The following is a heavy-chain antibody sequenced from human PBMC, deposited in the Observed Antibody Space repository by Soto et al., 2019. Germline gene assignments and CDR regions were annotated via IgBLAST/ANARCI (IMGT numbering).Heavy chain of an antibody. V-gene: IGHV4-34*01. CDR1: GGSFSGYY. CDR2: INHSGST. Sequence: SETLSLTCAVYGGSFSGYYWSWIRQPPGKGLEWIGEINHSGSTNYNPSLKSRVTISVDTSKNQFSLKLSSVTAADTAVCYCARGATIFGVVISYYYYYYMDVWGKGTTVTVSS. CDR3: ARGATIFGVVISYYYYYYMDV. D-gene: IGHD3-3*01. J-gene: IGHJ6*03.